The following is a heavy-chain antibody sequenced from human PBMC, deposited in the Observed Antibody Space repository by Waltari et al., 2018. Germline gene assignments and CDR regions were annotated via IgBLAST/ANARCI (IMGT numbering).Heavy chain of an antibody. D-gene: IGHD2-8*01. CDR1: GFTFDDYT. CDR3: AKDGFSTPPRGYFDY. Sequence: EVQLVESGGVVVQPGGSLRLSCAASGFTFDDYTMHWVRQAPGKGLEWVSAISGSGGSTYYADSVKGRFTISRDKSKNTLYLQMNSLRAEDTAVYYCAKDGFSTPPRGYFDYWGQGTLVTVSS. CDR2: ISGSGGST. V-gene: IGHV3-23*04. J-gene: IGHJ4*02.